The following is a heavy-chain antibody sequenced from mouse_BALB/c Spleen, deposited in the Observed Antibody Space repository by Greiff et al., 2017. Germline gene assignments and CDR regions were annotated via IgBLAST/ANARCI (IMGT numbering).Heavy chain of an antibody. V-gene: IGHV14-4*02. CDR3: NAGKGVPDY. CDR2: IDPENGDT. Sequence: EVKLVESGAELVRSGASVKLSCTASGFNIKDYYMHWVKQRPEQGLEWIGWIDPENGDTEYAPKFQGKATMTADTSSNTAYLQLSSLTSEDTAVYYCNAGKGVPDYWGQGTTLTVSS. J-gene: IGHJ2*01. D-gene: IGHD2-14*01. CDR1: GFNIKDYY.